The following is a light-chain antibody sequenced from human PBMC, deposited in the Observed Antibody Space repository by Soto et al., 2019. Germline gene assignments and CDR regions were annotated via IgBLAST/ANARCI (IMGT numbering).Light chain of an antibody. J-gene: IGKJ4*01. V-gene: IGKV3-11*01. Sequence: EIVLTQSPATLSLSPGERATLSCRASQTVSTYLAWFQQKPGQAPRLLIYDASKRATGIPARFSGSGSETDFTLTISSLEPDDFAVYYCQQRSNWPLTFGGGTKVDIK. CDR2: DAS. CDR1: QTVSTY. CDR3: QQRSNWPLT.